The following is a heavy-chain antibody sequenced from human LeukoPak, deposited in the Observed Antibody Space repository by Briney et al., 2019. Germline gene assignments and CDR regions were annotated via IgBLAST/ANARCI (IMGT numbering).Heavy chain of an antibody. CDR2: INPNSGGT. V-gene: IGHV1-2*02. CDR3: ARDRPLDADDYYGFYYFDY. D-gene: IGHD3-10*01. Sequence: ASVKVSCKASGYTFTGYYMHWVRQAPGQGLEWMGWINPNSGGTNHAQKFQGRVAMTRDTSISTAYMELSRLRSDDTAVYYCARDRPLDADDYYGFYYFDYWGQGTLVTVSS. J-gene: IGHJ4*02. CDR1: GYTFTGYY.